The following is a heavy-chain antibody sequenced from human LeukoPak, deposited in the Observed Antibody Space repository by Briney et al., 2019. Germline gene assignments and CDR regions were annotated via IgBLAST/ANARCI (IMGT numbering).Heavy chain of an antibody. V-gene: IGHV4-38-2*01. D-gene: IGHD6-6*01. CDR3: ARHRVEYSRFFDY. CDR1: GYSISSGYY. Sequence: SETLSLTCAVSGYSISSGYYWGWIRPPPGKGLEWIGSIYHSGSTYYNPSLKSRVTISVDTSKNQFSLKLSSVTAADTAVYYCARHRVEYSRFFDYWGQGALVTVSS. J-gene: IGHJ4*02. CDR2: IYHSGST.